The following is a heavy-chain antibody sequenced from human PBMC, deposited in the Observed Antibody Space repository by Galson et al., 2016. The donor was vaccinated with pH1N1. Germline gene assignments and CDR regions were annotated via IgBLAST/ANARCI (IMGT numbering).Heavy chain of an antibody. CDR2: IYYSGTT. CDR1: GGSISNDYYY. D-gene: IGHD5-24*01. J-gene: IGHJ3*02. CDR3: ARVGATMTATGAFDM. Sequence: TLSLTCTVSGGSISNDYYYWSWIRQPPGKGVEWIGYIYYSGTTYYNPSLKSRVTISIDTSKNRFSLKVTSVTAADTAVYYCARVGATMTATGAFDMWGQGTMVTVYS. V-gene: IGHV4-30-4*08.